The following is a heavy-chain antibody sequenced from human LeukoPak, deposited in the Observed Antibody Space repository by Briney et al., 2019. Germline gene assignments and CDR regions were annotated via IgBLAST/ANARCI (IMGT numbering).Heavy chain of an antibody. D-gene: IGHD3-16*01. CDR1: GYKFTDDY. V-gene: IGHV1-2*02. J-gene: IGHJ4*02. CDR2: VNPDSGFT. Sequence: ASVKVSCKASGYKFTDDYMHWVRQAPGQGLEFMGWVNPDSGFTNYAQKFKGRVTMTRDTSISTAYLEVGSLTSDGTAVYYCAPTAEAYTSWWRVWGQGTLVTVSS. CDR3: APTAEAYTSWWRV.